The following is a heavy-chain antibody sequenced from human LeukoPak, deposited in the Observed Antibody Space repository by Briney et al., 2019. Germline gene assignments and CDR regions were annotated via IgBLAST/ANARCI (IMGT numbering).Heavy chain of an antibody. CDR1: GGTFSSYA. J-gene: IGHJ4*02. CDR2: IIPIFGTA. Sequence: WASVRVSCKASGGTFSSYAISWVRQAPGQGLEWMGGIIPIFGTANYAQKFQGRVTITADESTSTAYMELSSLRSDDTAVYYCARDREDDGSGLLDWGQGTLVTVSS. V-gene: IGHV1-69*13. CDR3: ARDREDDGSGLLD. D-gene: IGHD6-19*01.